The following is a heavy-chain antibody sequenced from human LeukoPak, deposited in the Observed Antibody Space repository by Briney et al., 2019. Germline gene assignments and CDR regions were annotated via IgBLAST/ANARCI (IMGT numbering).Heavy chain of an antibody. V-gene: IGHV5-51*01. Sequence: GEFLKISCKGSGYSFTSYWIGWVRQMPGRGLEWMGIIYPGDSDTRYSPSFQGQVTISADKSISTAYLQWSSLKASDTAMYYCARPGLTGLDAFDIWGQGTMVTVSS. CDR2: IYPGDSDT. J-gene: IGHJ3*02. CDR1: GYSFTSYW. D-gene: IGHD1-14*01. CDR3: ARPGLTGLDAFDI.